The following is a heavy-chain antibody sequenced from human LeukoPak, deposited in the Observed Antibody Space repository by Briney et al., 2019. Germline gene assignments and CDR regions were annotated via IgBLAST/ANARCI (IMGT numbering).Heavy chain of an antibody. Sequence: PGGSLRLSCSASGFTFSNYAMHWVRQAPGKGLEYVSAISSSGGSTYYADSVKGRFTISRDNSKNTLYLQMSSLRAEDTAVYYWWKVGGGGGGAFDIWGQGTMVTVSS. V-gene: IGHV3-64D*09. J-gene: IGHJ3*02. CDR2: ISSSGGST. CDR3: WKVGGGGGGAFDI. CDR1: GFTFSNYA. D-gene: IGHD3-16*01.